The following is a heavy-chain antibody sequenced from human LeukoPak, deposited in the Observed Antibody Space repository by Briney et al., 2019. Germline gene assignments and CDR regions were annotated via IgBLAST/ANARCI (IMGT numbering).Heavy chain of an antibody. Sequence: GGSLRLSCAASGFTVSSNYMSWVRQAPGKGLEWISVIYSGGSTYYADSVKRRLTISRDNSKNTLYLQMNSLRAEDTAVYYCARGYSGYDWGQGTLVTVSS. CDR3: ARGYSGYD. CDR1: GFTVSSNY. D-gene: IGHD5-12*01. CDR2: IYSGGST. V-gene: IGHV3-53*01. J-gene: IGHJ4*02.